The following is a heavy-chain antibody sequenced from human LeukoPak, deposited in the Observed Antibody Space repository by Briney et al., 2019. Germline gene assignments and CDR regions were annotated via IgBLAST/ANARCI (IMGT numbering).Heavy chain of an antibody. D-gene: IGHD6-13*01. Sequence: SETLSLTCTVSGGSISSSNYYWGWIRQPPGKGLEWIGSIYYSGSTYYNPSLKSRVTISVDTSKNQFSLKLSSVTAADTAVYYCARGQHELATYWGQRTLVTVSS. J-gene: IGHJ4*02. V-gene: IGHV4-39*01. CDR1: GGSISSSNYY. CDR2: IYYSGST. CDR3: ARGQHELATY.